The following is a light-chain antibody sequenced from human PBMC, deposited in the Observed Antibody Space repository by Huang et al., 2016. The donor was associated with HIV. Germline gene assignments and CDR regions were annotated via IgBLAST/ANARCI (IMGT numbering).Light chain of an antibody. J-gene: IGKJ3*01. V-gene: IGKV3-20*01. CDR3: QQYGSSVFT. CDR2: SAS. Sequence: EIVLTQSPGTLSLSPGERAPLSCRASQSVSNYLAWYQQKPGQTPRLLIYSASNRATDIPARFSGGGSGTDFTLTISRLEPEDFAVYYCQQYGSSVFTFGPGTKVDIK. CDR1: QSVSNY.